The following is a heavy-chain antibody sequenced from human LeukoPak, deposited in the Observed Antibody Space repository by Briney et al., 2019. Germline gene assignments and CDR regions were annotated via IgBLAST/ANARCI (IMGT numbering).Heavy chain of an antibody. V-gene: IGHV1-69*04. J-gene: IGHJ5*02. CDR2: IIPIFGIA. CDR1: GGTFSSYA. CDR3: ARASSAEQLVTA. D-gene: IGHD6-6*01. Sequence: SMKVSCKASGGTFSSYAISWVRQAPGQGLEWMGRIIPIFGIANYAQKFQGRVTITADKSTSTAYMELSSLRSEDTAVYYCARASSAEQLVTAWGQGTLVTVSS.